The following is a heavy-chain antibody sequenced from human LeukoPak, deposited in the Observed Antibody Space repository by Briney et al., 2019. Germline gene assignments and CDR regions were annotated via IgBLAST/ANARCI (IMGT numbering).Heavy chain of an antibody. CDR1: GGSISNFY. Sequence: SETLSLTCTVSGGSISNFYWSWIRQSPVKGLEWLAYISYGGNTNYSPSLKGRVIMSLDTPRNRFSLKLTSVTAADTAVYYCARVSTEKAGIEYFDLWGRGTLVTVSP. D-gene: IGHD6-25*01. CDR3: ARVSTEKAGIEYFDL. J-gene: IGHJ2*01. V-gene: IGHV4-59*01. CDR2: ISYGGNT.